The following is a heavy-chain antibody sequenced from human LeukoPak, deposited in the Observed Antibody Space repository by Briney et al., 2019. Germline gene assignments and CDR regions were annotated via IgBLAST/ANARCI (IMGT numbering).Heavy chain of an antibody. V-gene: IGHV4-59*02. J-gene: IGHJ3*02. CDR1: GGSVSNYY. Sequence: SETLSLTCTVSGGSVSNYYWSWIRQPQGKGLECLGYIYYSGTSNYSPSLYSRVTMSVDTSKNQFSLKLTSVTAAHTAVHYCARGANFGDSGLDAFDIWGQGTMVTVSS. CDR3: ARGANFGDSGLDAFDI. CDR2: IYYSGTS. D-gene: IGHD4-17*01.